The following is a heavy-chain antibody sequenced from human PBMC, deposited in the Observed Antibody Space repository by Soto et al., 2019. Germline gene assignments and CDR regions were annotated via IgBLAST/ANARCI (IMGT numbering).Heavy chain of an antibody. D-gene: IGHD1-7*01. CDR2: IYYSVST. V-gene: IGHV4-30-4*01. CDR1: GGSISSGDYY. CDR3: ARPLYNWNYPVWFDP. J-gene: IGHJ5*02. Sequence: PSETLSLTCTVSGGSISSGDYYCSWILHPPGKGLEWIGYIYYSVSTYYNPSLKSRVTISVDTSKNQFYMKMSSVTAADTAVYYCARPLYNWNYPVWFDPWGQGTLVTASS.